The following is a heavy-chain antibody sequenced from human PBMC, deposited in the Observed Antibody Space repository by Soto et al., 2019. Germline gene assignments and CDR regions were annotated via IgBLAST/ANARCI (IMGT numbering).Heavy chain of an antibody. V-gene: IGHV3-33*01. D-gene: IGHD2-15*01. CDR3: ASYGGGYGMDV. J-gene: IGHJ6*02. CDR1: GFTFSSYG. CDR2: IWYDGSNK. Sequence: GGSLRLSCAASGFTFSSYGMHWVRQAPGKGLEWVAVIWYDGSNKYYADSVKGRFTISRDNSKNTLYLQMNSLRAEDTAVYYCASYGGGYGMDVWGQGTTVTVSS.